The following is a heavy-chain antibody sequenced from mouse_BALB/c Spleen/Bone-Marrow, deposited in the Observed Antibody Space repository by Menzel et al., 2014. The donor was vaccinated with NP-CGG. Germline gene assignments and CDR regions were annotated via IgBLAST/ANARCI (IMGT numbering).Heavy chain of an antibody. CDR1: GYTFTDCT. CDR3: ARAVHFDY. Sequence: EVKLMESGPELVKPGASVKISCKTSGYTFTDCTMHWVRQSHGKSLEWIGSINPNNGGSSCNQKFKAKATLTIDKSSSTPYMELRSLTSEDSAVYYCARAVHFDYWGQGTTLTVSS. CDR2: INPNNGGS. J-gene: IGHJ2*01. V-gene: IGHV1-22*01.